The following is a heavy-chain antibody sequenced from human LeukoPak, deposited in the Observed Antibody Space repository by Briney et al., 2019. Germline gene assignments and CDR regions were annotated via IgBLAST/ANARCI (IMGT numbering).Heavy chain of an antibody. J-gene: IGHJ6*02. CDR3: ARGRPGYFESSGYYKHYYSYDMDV. Sequence: YPSETLSLTCGVYGGSFSGYYWSWIRQPPGKGLEWVGEINHSESTNYNPSLKSRVTISLDTSKSQFFLKLSSVTAADTAVYYCARGRPGYFESSGYYKHYYSYDMDVWGQGTTVTVFS. CDR2: INHSEST. D-gene: IGHD3-22*01. V-gene: IGHV4-34*01. CDR1: GGSFSGYY.